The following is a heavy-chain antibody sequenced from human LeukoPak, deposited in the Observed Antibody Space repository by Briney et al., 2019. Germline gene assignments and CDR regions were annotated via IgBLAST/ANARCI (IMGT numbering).Heavy chain of an antibody. V-gene: IGHV1-2*02. J-gene: IGHJ6*03. D-gene: IGHD6-6*01. Sequence: ASVKVSCKASGYTFTGYYMHWVRQAPGQGLEWMGWINPNSGGTNYAQKFQGRVTMTRDTSISTAYMELSRLRSDDTAVYYCAREQAARLPFYYYYYMDVWGKGTTVTVSS. CDR1: GYTFTGYY. CDR3: AREQAARLPFYYYYYMDV. CDR2: INPNSGGT.